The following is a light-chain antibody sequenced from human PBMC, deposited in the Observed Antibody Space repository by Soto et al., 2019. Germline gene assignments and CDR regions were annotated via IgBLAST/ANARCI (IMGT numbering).Light chain of an antibody. CDR3: QQLLSYPIT. V-gene: IGKV1-9*01. Sequence: DIQMTQSPSTLSGSVGDRVTITCRASQTISSWLAWYQQKPGKAPQLLIYAASTLQSGVPLRFSGSGSGTSFTLTISSLQPEDFATYYCQQLLSYPITFGQGTRLEIK. CDR1: QTISSW. J-gene: IGKJ5*01. CDR2: AAS.